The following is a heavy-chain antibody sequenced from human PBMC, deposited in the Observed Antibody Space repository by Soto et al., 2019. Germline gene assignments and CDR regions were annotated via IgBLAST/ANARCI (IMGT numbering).Heavy chain of an antibody. CDR2: VSGSGGTT. CDR3: ARACVCGHGDSALELLCIVRVTIVSADPSHPLKPLSRGLSHPDDI. Sequence: GGSLRLSCAVSGFTFSTYAMSWVRQAPGKGLEWVSAVSGSGGTTYYADSVKGRFTISKDNSKNTLYLQMSSLRAEDTAVYYCARACVCGHGDSALELLCIVRVTIVSADPSHPLKPLSRGLSHPDDI. V-gene: IGHV3-23*01. J-gene: IGHJ3*02. CDR1: GFTFSTYA. D-gene: IGHD2-21*02.